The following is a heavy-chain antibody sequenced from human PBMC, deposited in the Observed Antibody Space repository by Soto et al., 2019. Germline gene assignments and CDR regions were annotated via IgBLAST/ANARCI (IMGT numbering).Heavy chain of an antibody. D-gene: IGHD3-22*01. J-gene: IGHJ6*02. Sequence: SVKVSCKASGGTFSSYAISWVRQAPGQGLEWMGGIIPIFGTANYAQKFQGRVTITADESTSTAYMELSSLRSEDTAVYYCARGXDDSSGSNWFFNYGTDVWGQGTTVTVSS. CDR3: ARGXDDSSGSNWFFNYGTDV. CDR2: IIPIFGTA. V-gene: IGHV1-69*13. CDR1: GGTFSSYA.